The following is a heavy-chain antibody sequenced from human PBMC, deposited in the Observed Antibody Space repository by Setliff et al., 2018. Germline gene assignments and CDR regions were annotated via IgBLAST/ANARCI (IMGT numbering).Heavy chain of an antibody. D-gene: IGHD2-2*01. CDR2: IYPGDSDI. CDR1: GYIFTNYW. CDR3: TRHEDRNKCTSSSCFRENDAFDV. J-gene: IGHJ3*01. Sequence: GASMVISKKAAGYIFTNYWIGGVRQMPGKGMEWMGVIYPGDSDIRYSPYFQGQVTISADDSINTAYLQLSSRKASDTAIYYCTRHEDRNKCTSSSCFRENDAFDVWGQGAMVTVSS. V-gene: IGHV5-51*01.